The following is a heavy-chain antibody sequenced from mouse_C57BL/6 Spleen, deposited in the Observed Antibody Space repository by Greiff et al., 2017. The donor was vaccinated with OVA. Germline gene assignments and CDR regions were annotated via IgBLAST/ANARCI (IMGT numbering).Heavy chain of an antibody. CDR2: IDPSDSET. D-gene: IGHD2-10*02. Sequence: VQLQQPGAELVRPGSSVKLSCKASGYTFTSYWMHWVKQRPIQGLEWIGNIDPSDSETHYNQTFKDKATLTVDKSSSTAYMQLSSLTSEDSAVYYCAKALYGNYEDYFDYWGQGTTLTVSS. CDR3: AKALYGNYEDYFDY. CDR1: GYTFTSYW. J-gene: IGHJ2*01. V-gene: IGHV1-52*01.